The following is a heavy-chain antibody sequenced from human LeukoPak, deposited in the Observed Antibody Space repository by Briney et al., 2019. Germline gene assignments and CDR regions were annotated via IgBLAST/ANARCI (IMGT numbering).Heavy chain of an antibody. D-gene: IGHD3-10*01. V-gene: IGHV1-69*04. Sequence: SVKVSCKASGGTFSSYAISWVRQAPGQGLEWMGRIIPILGIANYAQKFQGRVTITADKSTSTAYMELSSLRSEDTAVYYCARDTSWGSGSPGGGQGTLVTVSS. CDR2: IIPILGIA. CDR1: GGTFSSYA. J-gene: IGHJ4*02. CDR3: ARDTSWGSGSPG.